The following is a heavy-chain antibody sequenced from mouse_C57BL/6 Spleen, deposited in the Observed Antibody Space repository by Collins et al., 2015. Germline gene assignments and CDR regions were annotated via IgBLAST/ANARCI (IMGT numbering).Heavy chain of an antibody. Sequence: QVQLQQSGPELVKPGASVKISCKASGYVFSGSWMSWVKQRPGEGLEWIGRIYPGDGDTNYNGKFKAKATLTADKSSSTAYMQLSSLTSEDSAVYFCVRGGPLDYWGQGTTLTVPS. V-gene: IGHV1-82*01. CDR3: VRGGPLDY. CDR2: IYPGDGDT. CDR1: GYVFSGSW. J-gene: IGHJ2*01.